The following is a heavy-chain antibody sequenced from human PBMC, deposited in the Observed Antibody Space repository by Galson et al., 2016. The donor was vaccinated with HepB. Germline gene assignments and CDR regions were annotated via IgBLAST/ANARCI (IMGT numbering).Heavy chain of an antibody. J-gene: IGHJ3*01. D-gene: IGHD3-10*01. CDR2: IYYTGST. CDR1: GGSISSTSYY. Sequence: ETLSLTCTVSGGSISSTSYYWGWIRQPPGKALEWIGTIYYTGSTYYNPSLKSRVSISIDTSNNHFSLKLYSVTAADTAVYYCARWDVLLWFGELFRHPSAEDFDVWGQGTMATVSP. V-gene: IGHV4-39*02. CDR3: ARWDVLLWFGELFRHPSAEDFDV.